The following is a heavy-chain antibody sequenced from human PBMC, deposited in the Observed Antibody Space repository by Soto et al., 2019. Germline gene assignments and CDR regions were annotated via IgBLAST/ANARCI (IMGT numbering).Heavy chain of an antibody. CDR1: GFTFSSYG. D-gene: IGHD3-22*01. Sequence: SGGSLRLSCAASGFTFSSYGMHWVRQAPGKGLEWVAVISYDGSNKYYADSVKGRFTISRDNSKNTLYLQMNSLRAEDTAVYYCAKGDSSGYYYYFDYWGQGTLVTVSS. J-gene: IGHJ4*02. CDR3: AKGDSSGYYYYFDY. CDR2: ISYDGSNK. V-gene: IGHV3-30*18.